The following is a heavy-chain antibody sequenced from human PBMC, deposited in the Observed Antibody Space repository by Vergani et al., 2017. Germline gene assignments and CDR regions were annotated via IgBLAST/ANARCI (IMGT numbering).Heavy chain of an antibody. J-gene: IGHJ5*02. V-gene: IGHV3-49*03. CDR2: IRTKSQGETT. Sequence: EVQLVESGGELVQPGRPLRLSCTASGFTFGDDAISWFRQAPGKGPEWVAFIRTKSQGETTEYAASVKGRFFISRNDSKGVAYLQMNSLRTEDTAVYYCAKEPYSSGLDWFDPWGQGTLVTVSS. CDR3: AKEPYSSGLDWFDP. CDR1: GFTFGDDA. D-gene: IGHD6-19*01.